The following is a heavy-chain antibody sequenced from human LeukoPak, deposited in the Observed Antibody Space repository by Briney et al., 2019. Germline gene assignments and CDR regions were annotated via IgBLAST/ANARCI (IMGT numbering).Heavy chain of an antibody. CDR3: ASRCSGAFRCYGMDV. Sequence: ASVKVSCKASKYTFTGYYMHWVRQAPGQGLEWMGWINPNSGGTNYAQKFQGRVTMTRDTSISTAYMELSRLISDDTAVYYCASRCSGAFRCYGMDVWGQGTTVTVSS. V-gene: IGHV1-2*02. CDR1: KYTFTGYY. CDR2: INPNSGGT. J-gene: IGHJ6*02. D-gene: IGHD6-19*01.